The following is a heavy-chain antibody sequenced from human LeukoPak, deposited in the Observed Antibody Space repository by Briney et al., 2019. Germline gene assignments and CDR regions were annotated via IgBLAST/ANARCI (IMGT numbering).Heavy chain of an antibody. J-gene: IGHJ4*02. CDR3: ARERDHYDILTGRGHNSFDY. CDR2: IYYSGST. Sequence: TSETLSLTCTVSGGSISSSSYYWGWIRQPPGKGLEWIGSIYYSGSTYYNPSLKSRVTISVDTSKNQFSLKLSSVTAADTAVYYCARERDHYDILTGRGHNSFDYWGQGTLVTVSS. V-gene: IGHV4-39*07. CDR1: GGSISSSSYY. D-gene: IGHD3-9*01.